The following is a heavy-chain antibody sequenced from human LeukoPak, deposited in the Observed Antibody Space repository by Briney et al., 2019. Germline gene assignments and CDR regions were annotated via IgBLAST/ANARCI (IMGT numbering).Heavy chain of an antibody. Sequence: PGGSLRLSCAASGFTFSDHYMDWVRQAPGKGLEWVGRTRNKANSYTTEYAASVKGRFTISRDDSKNSLYLQMNSLKTEDTAVYYCARAYDSSGYCYFFDYWGQGTLVTVSS. J-gene: IGHJ4*02. V-gene: IGHV3-72*01. CDR1: GFTFSDHY. CDR3: ARAYDSSGYCYFFDY. CDR2: TRNKANSYTT. D-gene: IGHD3-22*01.